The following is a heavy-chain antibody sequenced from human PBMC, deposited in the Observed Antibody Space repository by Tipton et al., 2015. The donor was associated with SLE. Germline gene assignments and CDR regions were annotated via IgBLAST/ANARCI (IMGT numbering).Heavy chain of an antibody. V-gene: IGHV3-66*01. D-gene: IGHD3-10*01. Sequence: GSLRLSCAASGFSITNYAMSWVRQVPGKGLEFVSVIYSRGSTYDADSVKGRFTISRDNAKNSLYLQMNSLRAEDTAVYYCARELYGSGSYYDYWGQGTLVTVSS. J-gene: IGHJ4*02. CDR1: GFSITNYA. CDR2: IYSRGST. CDR3: ARELYGSGSYYDY.